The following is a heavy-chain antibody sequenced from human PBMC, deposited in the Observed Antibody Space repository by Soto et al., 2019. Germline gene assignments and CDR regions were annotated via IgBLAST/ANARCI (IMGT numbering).Heavy chain of an antibody. J-gene: IGHJ4*02. CDR1: GFTFSGYG. CDR2: IWFDGSNK. V-gene: IGHV3-33*01. CDR3: TRDRDSRRGWDYFDH. D-gene: IGHD4-4*01. Sequence: QVQLVESGGGVVQPGTSLRLSCAVSGFTFSGYGMHWVRQAPGQGLEWVAVIWFDGSNKNYADSVKGRFTISRDDSKNTLYLQMNSLRAEDTAVYYCTRDRDSRRGWDYFDHWGQGTLVTVSS.